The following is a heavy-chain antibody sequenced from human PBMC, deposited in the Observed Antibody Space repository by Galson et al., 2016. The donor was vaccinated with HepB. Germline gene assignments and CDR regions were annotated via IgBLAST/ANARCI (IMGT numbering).Heavy chain of an antibody. CDR2: FSYDGTTK. V-gene: IGHV3-33*01. Sequence: SLRLSCATSGFTFHSYDMHWVRQAPGKGLEWVAVFSYDGTTKSYADSVKGRFTISRDNSKNTLYLQMNSLRAEDTAVYYCARGRFVSYDFWNRPLEYWGQGTLVTVSS. D-gene: IGHD3/OR15-3a*01. J-gene: IGHJ4*02. CDR3: ARGRFVSYDFWNRPLEY. CDR1: GFTFHSYD.